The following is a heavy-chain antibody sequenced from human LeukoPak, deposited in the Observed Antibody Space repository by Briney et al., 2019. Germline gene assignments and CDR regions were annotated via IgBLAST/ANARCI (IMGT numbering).Heavy chain of an antibody. V-gene: IGHV5-51*01. CDR2: IYPGDSDT. Sequence: PGESLKISCKGSGYSFTTYSIAWVRQMPGKGLERMGIIYPGDSDTRYSPSFQGQVTISADKSISTAYLQWSSLKASDTAMYYCGGTISRDDYYSMDVWGQGTTVTVSS. CDR1: GYSFTTYS. J-gene: IGHJ6*02. CDR3: GGTISRDDYYSMDV. D-gene: IGHD3-10*01.